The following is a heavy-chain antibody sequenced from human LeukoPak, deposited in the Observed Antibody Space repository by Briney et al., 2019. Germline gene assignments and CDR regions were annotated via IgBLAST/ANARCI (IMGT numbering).Heavy chain of an antibody. CDR1: GGSISSYY. CDR2: IYYSGIT. CDR3: ARDVGATPGYFDY. J-gene: IGHJ4*02. D-gene: IGHD1-26*01. V-gene: IGHV4-59*01. Sequence: PSETLSLTCTVSGGSISSYYWSWIRQSPGKGLEWIGCIYYSGITNYNPSLKSWVTISVDTSKNQFSLNLSSVTAADTAVYYCARDVGATPGYFDYWGQGTLVTVSS.